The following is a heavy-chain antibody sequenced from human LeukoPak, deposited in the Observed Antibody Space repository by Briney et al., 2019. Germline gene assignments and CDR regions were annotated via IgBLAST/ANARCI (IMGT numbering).Heavy chain of an antibody. J-gene: IGHJ5*02. CDR2: MFYTGSG. Sequence: PSETLSLTCTVPGGSMSNYYWNWIRQPPGKGLEWIGYMFYTGSGKYNPSLKSRVTISVDTSKRQISLKLTSVTAADTAVYYCATNLPGYSYGYWVAWGQGTLVTVSS. D-gene: IGHD5-18*01. V-gene: IGHV4-59*01. CDR3: ATNLPGYSYGYWVA. CDR1: GGSMSNYY.